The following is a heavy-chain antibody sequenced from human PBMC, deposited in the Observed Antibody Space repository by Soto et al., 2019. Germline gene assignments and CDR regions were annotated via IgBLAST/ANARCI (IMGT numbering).Heavy chain of an antibody. Sequence: PGGSLRLSCAASGLTVSSNTMAWVRQAPGKGLEWVSVIYSGGSTHYADSVKGRFTISREDSRNTLYLQMDSLTAADTAVYYCARGDKYYSGAWRYSYYYYMDVWGKGTTVTVSS. D-gene: IGHD3-10*01. J-gene: IGHJ6*03. CDR1: GLTVSSNT. CDR2: IYSGGST. V-gene: IGHV3-66*01. CDR3: ARGDKYYSGAWRYSYYYYMDV.